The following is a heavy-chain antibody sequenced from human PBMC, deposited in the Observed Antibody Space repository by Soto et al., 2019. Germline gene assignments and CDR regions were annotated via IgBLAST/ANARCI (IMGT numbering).Heavy chain of an antibody. Sequence: AWGSLRVSCVSSVFSFSNYNMNWVRQAPGKGLEWVSYITDSSDTVHYADSVRGRFTISRDNAESSLYLQMNSLRDEDTAVYFCARDFGHGYYLDYWGRGTMVTVSS. CDR2: ITDSSDTV. CDR3: ARDFGHGYYLDY. CDR1: VFSFSNYN. V-gene: IGHV3-48*02. J-gene: IGHJ4*02. D-gene: IGHD3-3*01.